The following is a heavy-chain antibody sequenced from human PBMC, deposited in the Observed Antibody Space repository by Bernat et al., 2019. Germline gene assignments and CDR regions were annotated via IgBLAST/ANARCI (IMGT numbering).Heavy chain of an antibody. J-gene: IGHJ4*02. CDR2: INSDANIT. V-gene: IGHV3-74*01. D-gene: IGHD4-17*01. CDR3: STYGNGEFDY. CDR1: GFTFSTYW. Sequence: EVQLVESGGGLVQPGGSLRLSCAASGFTFSTYWMHWVRQAPGKGLVWVSRINSDANITSYADSVKGRFTISRDNAKNTLYLQMNSLRADDTAIYYCSTYGNGEFDYWGQGTLVTVSS.